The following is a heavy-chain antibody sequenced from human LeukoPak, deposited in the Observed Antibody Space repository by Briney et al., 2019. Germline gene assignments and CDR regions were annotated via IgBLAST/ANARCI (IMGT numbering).Heavy chain of an antibody. CDR1: GGSFSGYC. Sequence: SETLSLTCAVYGGSFSGYCWSWLRQPPGKGGEWIGEINHSGSTNYNPSLKSRVTISVDTSKNQFSLKLSSVTAADTAVYYCARAPRYSSSWYRPYYFDYWGQGTLVTVSS. J-gene: IGHJ4*02. CDR3: ARAPRYSSSWYRPYYFDY. CDR2: INHSGST. D-gene: IGHD6-13*01. V-gene: IGHV4-34*01.